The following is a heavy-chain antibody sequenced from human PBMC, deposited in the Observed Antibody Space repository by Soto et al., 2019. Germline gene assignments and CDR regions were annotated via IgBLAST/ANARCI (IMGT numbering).Heavy chain of an antibody. CDR2: VWYDGSHA. V-gene: IGHV3-33*01. J-gene: IGHJ3*02. Sequence: QVQLVESGGGVVQPGRSLRLACAASGFTFTHYAFTWVRQTPGKGLEWVAVVWYDGSHAFYADSVKGRFTISRDDSNDTLYLEMNSLRIGDTAVYWCAREGQGYSHYGYYAFDIWDQGAMVTVSS. D-gene: IGHD4-4*01. CDR3: AREGQGYSHYGYYAFDI. CDR1: GFTFTHYA.